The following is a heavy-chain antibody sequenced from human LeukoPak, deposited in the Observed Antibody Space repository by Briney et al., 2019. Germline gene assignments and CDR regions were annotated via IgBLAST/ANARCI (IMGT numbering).Heavy chain of an antibody. V-gene: IGHV3-21*01. CDR3: ARGSSSGYMGY. J-gene: IGHJ4*02. D-gene: IGHD6-19*01. CDR1: GFTFSSYS. Sequence: MPGGSLRLSCAASGFTFSSYSMNWVRQAPGKGLEWVSYISSSSSYIYYAASVKGRFTISRDNAKNSLYLQMNSLRAEDTAVYYCARGSSSGYMGYWGQGTLVTVSS. CDR2: ISSSSSYI.